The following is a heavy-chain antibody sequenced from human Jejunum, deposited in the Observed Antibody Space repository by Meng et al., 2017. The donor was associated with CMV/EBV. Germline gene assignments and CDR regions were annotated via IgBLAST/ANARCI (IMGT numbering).Heavy chain of an antibody. Sequence: QVQLVQSGAELKKPGASGKVSCKASGYTFSNFGFSWVRQAPGQGLEWMGWINANSGDTKYAQNLQGRVTMTTDTSTSAAYMELGSLRSDDTAVYYCARDLCSVDNCYTGFDYWGQGTLVTVSS. CDR2: INANSGDT. CDR3: ARDLCSVDNCYTGFDY. D-gene: IGHD2-15*01. J-gene: IGHJ4*02. V-gene: IGHV1-18*01. CDR1: GYTFSNFG.